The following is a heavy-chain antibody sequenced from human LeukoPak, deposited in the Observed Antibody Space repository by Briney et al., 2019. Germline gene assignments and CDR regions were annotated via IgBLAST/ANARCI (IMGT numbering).Heavy chain of an antibody. CDR3: ARVKRVRGVIVDAFDI. Sequence: PSETLSLTCTVSGYSISSGYYWGWIRQPPGKGLEWIGSIYHSGSTYYNPSLKSRVTISVDTSKNQFSLKLSSVTAADTAEYYCARVKRVRGVIVDAFDIWGQGTMVTVSS. CDR1: GYSISSGYY. V-gene: IGHV4-38-2*02. D-gene: IGHD3-10*01. CDR2: IYHSGST. J-gene: IGHJ3*02.